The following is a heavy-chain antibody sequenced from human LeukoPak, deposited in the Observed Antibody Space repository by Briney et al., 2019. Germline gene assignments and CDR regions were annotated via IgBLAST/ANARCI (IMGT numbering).Heavy chain of an antibody. CDR3: ARQETTKWLRLRGWNFDY. V-gene: IGHV4-39*01. CDR2: IYYSGST. J-gene: IGHJ4*02. D-gene: IGHD5-12*01. CDR1: VDSLSSSSYY. Sequence: PSEPLSLTCTVSVDSLSSSSYYWGWIRQPPGKGLAWMGSIYYSGSTYYNTTLKSRVTISVDTSKNQFTLTLSSVTAPDTAVYYCARQETTKWLRLRGWNFDYWGQGTLVTVSS.